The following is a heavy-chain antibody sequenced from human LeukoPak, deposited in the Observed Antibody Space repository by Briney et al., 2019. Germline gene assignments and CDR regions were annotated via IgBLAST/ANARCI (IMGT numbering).Heavy chain of an antibody. J-gene: IGHJ4*02. D-gene: IGHD4-11*01. V-gene: IGHV1-8*01. CDR3: ARGTRSDSKFEPCDY. CDR2: XDPNSGNT. Sequence: ASVKVSCKXSGYXXXXYDXXWVRQATGRXXXXXXXXDPNSGNTVYARKFQGRVTMTRDTSLTTAYMELTSLTSEDTAIYFCARGTRSDSKFEPCDYWGQGALVTVSS. CDR1: GYXXXXYD.